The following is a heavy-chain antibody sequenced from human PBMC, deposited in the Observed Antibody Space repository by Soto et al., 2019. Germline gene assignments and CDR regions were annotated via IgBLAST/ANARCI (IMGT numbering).Heavy chain of an antibody. J-gene: IGHJ4*02. CDR3: AKDRALTIFGVVISSTFDF. CDR2: INAGNGDT. Sequence: ASVKVSCKASGFTFTKNAIHWVRQAPGQGLEWIGWINAGNGDTKYSQNFQGRVTITADTSTTTAYMELSSLRSEDTAIYYCAKDRALTIFGVVISSTFDFWGQGTLVTVSS. V-gene: IGHV1-3*01. CDR1: GFTFTKNA. D-gene: IGHD3-3*01.